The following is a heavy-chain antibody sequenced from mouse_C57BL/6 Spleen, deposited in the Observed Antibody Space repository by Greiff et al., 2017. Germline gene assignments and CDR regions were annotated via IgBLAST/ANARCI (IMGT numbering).Heavy chain of an antibody. J-gene: IGHJ2*01. D-gene: IGHD1-1*01. Sequence: QVQLKQSGAELVRPGTSVKVSCKASGYAFTNYLIEWVKQRPGQGLEWIGVINPGSGGTNYNEKFKGKATLTADKSSSTAYMQLSSLTSEDSAVYFCARSGVYYGSSYDFDYWGQGTTLTVSS. CDR1: GYAFTNYL. CDR2: INPGSGGT. V-gene: IGHV1-54*01. CDR3: ARSGVYYGSSYDFDY.